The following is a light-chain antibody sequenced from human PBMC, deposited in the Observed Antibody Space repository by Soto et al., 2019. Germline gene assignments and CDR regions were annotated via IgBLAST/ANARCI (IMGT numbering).Light chain of an antibody. CDR2: AAS. CDR1: QSISSY. CDR3: QQSYSTPR. J-gene: IGKJ3*01. Sequence: DIQMTQSPSSLSASVGYRVTITCRASQSISSYLNWYQQKPGKAPKLLIYAASSLQSGVPSRFSGSGSGTDFTLTISSLKPEDFATYYCQQSYSTPRFGPGTKVDIK. V-gene: IGKV1-39*01.